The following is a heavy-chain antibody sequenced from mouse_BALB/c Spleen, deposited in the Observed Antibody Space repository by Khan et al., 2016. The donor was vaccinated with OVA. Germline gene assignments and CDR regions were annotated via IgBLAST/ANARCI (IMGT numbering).Heavy chain of an antibody. J-gene: IGHJ2*01. CDR1: GYSITSGYA. D-gene: IGHD1-1*01. CDR2: ISYSGVT. Sequence: EVQLQESGPGLVKPSQSLSLTCTVTGYSITSGYAWNWIRQFPGNKLEWMGYISYSGVTSYTPSLKSRISITRDTSKNQFFLQLTSVTTEDTVTYYCARGNYYGYYFDYWGQGTTLTVSS. V-gene: IGHV3-2*02. CDR3: ARGNYYGYYFDY.